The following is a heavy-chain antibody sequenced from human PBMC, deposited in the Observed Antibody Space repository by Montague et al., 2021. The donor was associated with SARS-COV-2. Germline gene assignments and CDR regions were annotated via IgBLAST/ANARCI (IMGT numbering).Heavy chain of an antibody. CDR2: IDWDDDK. CDR1: GFSLSTSGMC. V-gene: IGHV2-70*01. CDR3: ARSYGTTVVTRAFDY. J-gene: IGHJ4*02. D-gene: IGHD4-23*01. Sequence: PALVKPTQTLTLTCTFSGFSLSTSGMCVSWIRQPPGKALEWLTLIDWDDDKYYSTSLKTRLTISKDTSKNQVVLTMTNMDPVDTATYYCARSYGTTVVTRAFDYWGQGTLVIVSS.